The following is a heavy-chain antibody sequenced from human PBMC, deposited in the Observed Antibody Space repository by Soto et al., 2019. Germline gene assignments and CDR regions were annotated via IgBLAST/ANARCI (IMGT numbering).Heavy chain of an antibody. CDR3: ASDSQQQLVAILLAFDI. CDR2: ISYDGSNK. J-gene: IGHJ3*02. V-gene: IGHV3-30-3*01. CDR1: GFTFSSYA. Sequence: GGSLRLSCAASGFTFSSYAMHWVRQAPGKGLEWVAVISYDGSNKYYADSVKGRFTISRDNSKNTLYLQMNSLRAEDTAVYYCASDSQQQLVAILLAFDIWGQATMVTVSS. D-gene: IGHD6-13*01.